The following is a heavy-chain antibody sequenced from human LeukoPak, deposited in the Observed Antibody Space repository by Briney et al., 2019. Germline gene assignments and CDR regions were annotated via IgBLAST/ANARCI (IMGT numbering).Heavy chain of an antibody. CDR3: ARGPRYSSSWYADY. CDR1: GFTFSSYG. D-gene: IGHD6-13*01. Sequence: GGSLRHSCAASGFTFSSYGMYWVRQAPGKGLEWVAFTRYDGSNKYYADSVKGRFTISRDNSKNTLYLKMNSLRAEDTAVYYCARGPRYSSSWYADYWGQGTLVTVSS. CDR2: TRYDGSNK. V-gene: IGHV3-30*02. J-gene: IGHJ4*02.